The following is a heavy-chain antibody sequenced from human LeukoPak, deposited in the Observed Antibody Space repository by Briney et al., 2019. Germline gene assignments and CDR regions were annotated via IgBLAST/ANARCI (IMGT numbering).Heavy chain of an antibody. J-gene: IGHJ6*03. V-gene: IGHV3-23*01. CDR3: AKNADRGAYCRGGSCYPYYYYYMEV. CDR2: VSHTGGSP. CDR1: GITFSSYG. D-gene: IGHD2-15*01. Sequence: GGSLRHSCAASGITFSSYGMSWVRQAPGKGLEWVSSVSHTGGSPYYADSVKGRFTVSRDNSKNTLYLQMNSLTVEDTAIYYCAKNADRGAYCRGGSCYPYYYYYMEVWATGTTVTISS.